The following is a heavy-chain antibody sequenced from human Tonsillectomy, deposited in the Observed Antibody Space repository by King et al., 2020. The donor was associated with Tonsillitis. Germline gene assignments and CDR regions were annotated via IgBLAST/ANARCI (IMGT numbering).Heavy chain of an antibody. CDR3: ARGWHGARWFDP. CDR2: IDNDGSNP. V-gene: IGHV3-74*03. D-gene: IGHD6-19*01. CDR1: GFTGSGFTFSDSW. Sequence: VQLVESGGGLVQPGGSLRLSCSASGFTGSGFTFSDSWMHWVRQAPGKGLMWVSRIDNDGSNPKNADSVRGRFTISRDNAKNTLYLQMNSLRVEDTAVYYCARGWHGARWFDPWGQGTLVTVSS. J-gene: IGHJ5*02.